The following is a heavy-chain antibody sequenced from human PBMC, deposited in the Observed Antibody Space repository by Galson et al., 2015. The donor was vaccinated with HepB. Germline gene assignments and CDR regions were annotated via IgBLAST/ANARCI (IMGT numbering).Heavy chain of an antibody. CDR1: GFTFTNYA. Sequence: LRLSCAASGFTFTNYAMHWVRQAPGTGLEWVAVIWSDGSNTYYADSVKGRFTISRDNSKNTSYLQMNTLRGDDSAVYHCARMVNVDGNLSKGPLDYWGQGTLVTVSS. CDR2: IWSDGSNT. D-gene: IGHD2-21*01. V-gene: IGHV3-33*01. J-gene: IGHJ4*02. CDR3: ARMVNVDGNLSKGPLDY.